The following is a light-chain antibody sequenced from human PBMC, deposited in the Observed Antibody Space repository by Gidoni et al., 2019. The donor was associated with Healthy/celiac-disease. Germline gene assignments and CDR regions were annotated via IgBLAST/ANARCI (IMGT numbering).Light chain of an antibody. CDR3: QQSYSTLL. J-gene: IGKJ4*01. CDR1: QSISSY. Sequence: DIQMTQSPSSLSASVGDRVTITCRTSQSISSYLNWYQQKPGKAPKLLIYAASSLQSGVPSRFSGSGSGTDFTLTISSLQPEDFATYDCQQSYSTLLFGGGTKVEIK. V-gene: IGKV1-39*01. CDR2: AAS.